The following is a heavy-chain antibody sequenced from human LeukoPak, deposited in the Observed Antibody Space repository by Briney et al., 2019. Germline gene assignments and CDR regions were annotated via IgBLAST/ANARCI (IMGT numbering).Heavy chain of an antibody. CDR3: ATDLASGTTWDY. CDR2: FDPEDGET. J-gene: IGHJ4*02. D-gene: IGHD1-1*01. V-gene: IGHV1-24*01. CDR1: GYTLNELS. Sequence: VASVKVSCKVSGYTLNELSLHWVRQAPGKGLEWMGGFDPEDGETIYAQKFQGRVTMTEGTSTDTAYMELSSLRSEDTAVYYCATDLASGTTWDYWGQGTLVTVSS.